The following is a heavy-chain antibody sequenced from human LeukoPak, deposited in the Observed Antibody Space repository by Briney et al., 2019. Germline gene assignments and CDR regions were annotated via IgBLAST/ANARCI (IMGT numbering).Heavy chain of an antibody. J-gene: IGHJ3*02. D-gene: IGHD2-2*01. CDR1: GFTFDDYA. V-gene: IGHV3-9*03. CDR2: ISWNSGSI. CDR3: AKDRGCSSTSCLDGAFDI. Sequence: PGGSLRLSCAASGFTFDDYAMHWVRQAPGKGLEWVSGISWNSGSIGYADSVKGRFTISRDNAKNSLYLQMNSLRAEDMALYYCAKDRGCSSTSCLDGAFDIWGQGTMVTVSS.